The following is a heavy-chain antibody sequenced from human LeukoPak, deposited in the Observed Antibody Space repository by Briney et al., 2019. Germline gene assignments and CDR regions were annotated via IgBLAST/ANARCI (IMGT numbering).Heavy chain of an antibody. CDR1: GYTFTGYY. D-gene: IGHD3-22*01. CDR3: ARDSIYDSRLTQPDG. V-gene: IGHV1-2*02. J-gene: IGHJ4*02. CDR2: INPNSGGT. Sequence: GASVKVSCKASGYTFTGYYMHWVRQAPGQGLEWMGWINPNSGGTNYAQKFQGRVTMTRDTSISTAYMELSRLRSDDTAVYYCARDSIYDSRLTQPDGWGQGTLVTVSS.